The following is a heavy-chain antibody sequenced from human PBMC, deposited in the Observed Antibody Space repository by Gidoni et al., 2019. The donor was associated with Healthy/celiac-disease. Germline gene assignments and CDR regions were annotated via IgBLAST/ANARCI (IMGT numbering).Heavy chain of an antibody. V-gene: IGHV3-23*01. CDR1: GFTFSSYP. J-gene: IGHJ4*02. D-gene: IGHD3-22*01. CDR2: ISGSGGST. Sequence: EVQLLESGGGLVQPGGSLRLSSAASGFTFSSYPMSWVRQAPGKGLEWVSAISGSGGSTYYADSVKGRFTISRDNSKNTLYLQMNSLRAEDTAVYYCAKDREGYDSYDYWGQGTLVTVSS. CDR3: AKDREGYDSYDY.